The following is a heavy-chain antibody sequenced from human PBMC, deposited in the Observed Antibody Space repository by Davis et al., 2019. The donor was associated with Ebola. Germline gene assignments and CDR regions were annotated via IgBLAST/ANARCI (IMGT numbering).Heavy chain of an antibody. J-gene: IGHJ5*02. CDR3: ARFLMDCTGGVCDRWFDP. Sequence: PSETLSLTCTVSGASISSYYWSWIRQPPGKGLEWIGYIYYSGSTNYNPSLKSRVPLSVDTSKNQFSLKLSSVTAADTAVYYCARFLMDCTGGVCDRWFDPWGQGTLVTVSS. D-gene: IGHD2-8*02. CDR1: GASISSYY. CDR2: IYYSGST. V-gene: IGHV4-59*01.